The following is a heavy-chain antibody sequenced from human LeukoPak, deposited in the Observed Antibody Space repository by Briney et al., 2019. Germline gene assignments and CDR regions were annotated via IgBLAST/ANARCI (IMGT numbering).Heavy chain of an antibody. CDR2: INPNSGGT. CDR3: ARGIYGDYDWFDY. V-gene: IGHV1-2*02. Sequence: GASVKVSCKASGYTFTNYYMHWVRRAPGQGLEWMGWINPNSGGTNYAQKFQGRVTMTRDTSISTAYMELSRLRSDDTAVYYCARGIYGDYDWFDYWGQGTLVTVSS. J-gene: IGHJ4*02. D-gene: IGHD4-17*01. CDR1: GYTFTNYY.